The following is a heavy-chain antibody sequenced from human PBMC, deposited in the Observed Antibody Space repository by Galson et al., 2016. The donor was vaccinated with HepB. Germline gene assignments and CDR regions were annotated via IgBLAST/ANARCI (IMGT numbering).Heavy chain of an antibody. Sequence: SLRLSCAASGFTLSSYRMHWVRQSPGKGLMWVSRITYNASGTSYADSVKGRFTISRDNAKNTLYLQMNSLRAEDTAVYYCTRGLGYCSGGSCHSLDYWGQGVLVTVSS. V-gene: IGHV3-74*01. CDR2: ITYNASGT. D-gene: IGHD2-15*01. CDR1: GFTLSSYR. J-gene: IGHJ4*02. CDR3: TRGLGYCSGGSCHSLDY.